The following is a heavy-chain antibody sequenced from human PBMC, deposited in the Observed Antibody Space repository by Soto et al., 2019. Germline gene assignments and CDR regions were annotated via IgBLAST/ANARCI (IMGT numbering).Heavy chain of an antibody. CDR1: GGTFSSYA. CDR3: ARDGFPNSYRDSLYYYYYGMDV. J-gene: IGHJ6*02. CDR2: IIPIFGTA. Sequence: SVKVSCKASGGTFSSYAISWVRQAPGQGLEWMGGIIPIFGTANYAQKFQGRVTITADESTSTAYMELSSLRSEDTAVYYCARDGFPNSYRDSLYYYYYGMDVWGQGTTVTVSS. D-gene: IGHD7-27*01. V-gene: IGHV1-69*13.